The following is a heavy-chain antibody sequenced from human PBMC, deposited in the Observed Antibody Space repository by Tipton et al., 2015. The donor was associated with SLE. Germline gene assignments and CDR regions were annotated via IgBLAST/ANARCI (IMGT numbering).Heavy chain of an antibody. V-gene: IGHV4-39*01. CDR1: GGSISTSSYY. Sequence: PGLVKPSETLSLTCTVSGGSISTSSYYWGWIRQPPGKGLEWIGTMYYTGSSYYNPSLKSRVTISMDTSENQFSLKLSSVTAADTAVYYCVRLKWELIRGENYWGQGTLVTVSS. CDR2: MYYTGSS. D-gene: IGHD1-26*01. J-gene: IGHJ4*02. CDR3: VRLKWELIRGENY.